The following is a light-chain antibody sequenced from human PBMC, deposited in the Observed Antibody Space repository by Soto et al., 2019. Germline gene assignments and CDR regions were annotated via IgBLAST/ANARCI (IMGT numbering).Light chain of an antibody. CDR3: QQANSFPLT. Sequence: DIQMTESPSSVSASVGDTVTITCRASQGFSNWLAWYQQIPGKAPKLLIDAASTLQSGVPSRFSGSGCRTDFTLSISSLQPEDVATYYYQQANSFPLTFGGGTKVEIK. V-gene: IGKV1-12*01. J-gene: IGKJ4*01. CDR1: QGFSNW. CDR2: AAS.